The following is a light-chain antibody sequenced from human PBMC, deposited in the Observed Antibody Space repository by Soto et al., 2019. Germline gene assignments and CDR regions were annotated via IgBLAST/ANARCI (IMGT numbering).Light chain of an antibody. Sequence: SYELTQPPSVSVAPGETAXXXXXXXXXXRKSVHWYHQKPGQAPVLVIYYDSDRPSGIPERFSGSNSGNTATLTITRVEAGDEADYYCQVWXXXXDHSVFGGGTKVTVL. V-gene: IGLV3-21*01. CDR2: YDS. J-gene: IGLJ2*01. CDR3: QVWXXXXDHSV. CDR1: XXXRKS.